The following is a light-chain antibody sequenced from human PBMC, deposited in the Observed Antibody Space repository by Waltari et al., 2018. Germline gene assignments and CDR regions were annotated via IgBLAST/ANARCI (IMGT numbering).Light chain of an antibody. Sequence: QSVLTQPPSVSGAPGQRVTIPCTGSWSNIGAGYDVHWYQQLPGKAPTPLVYGVNTRPPGVPDRFFGSKSGTSASLAIPGLQPEDEADYYCQSYDTSLGVVFGGGTKLTVL. J-gene: IGLJ2*01. V-gene: IGLV1-40*01. CDR2: GVN. CDR3: QSYDTSLGVV. CDR1: WSNIGAGYD.